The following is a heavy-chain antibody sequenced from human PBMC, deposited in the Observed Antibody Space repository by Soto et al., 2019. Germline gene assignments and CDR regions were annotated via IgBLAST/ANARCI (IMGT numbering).Heavy chain of an antibody. CDR3: ARDGVDIVATIPKIGTNYYYYGMDV. J-gene: IGHJ6*02. V-gene: IGHV1-18*01. D-gene: IGHD5-12*01. CDR2: ISAYNGNT. CDR1: GYTFTSYG. Sequence: ASVKVSCKASGYTFTSYGISWVRQAPGQGLEWMGWISAYNGNTNYAQKLQGRVTMTTDTSTSTAYMELRSLRSDDTAVYYCARDGVDIVATIPKIGTNYYYYGMDVWGQGTTVTVSS.